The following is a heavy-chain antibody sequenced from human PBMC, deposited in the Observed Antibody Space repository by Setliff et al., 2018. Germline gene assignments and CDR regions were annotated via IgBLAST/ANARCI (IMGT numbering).Heavy chain of an antibody. Sequence: SLRLSCATSGFTFSSYAMHWVRQAPGKGLEWVAEVWFDGSNKYYADSVRGRFTISRDKSENTLYLQMNSLRAEDTAVYYCARDREDIVVVPAPMGRGVDYESSYYYHYMDVRGKGTTVTVSS. CDR1: GFTFSSYA. V-gene: IGHV3-33*01. CDR3: ARDREDIVVVPAPMGRGVDYESSYYYHYMDV. J-gene: IGHJ6*03. CDR2: VWFDGSNK. D-gene: IGHD2-2*01.